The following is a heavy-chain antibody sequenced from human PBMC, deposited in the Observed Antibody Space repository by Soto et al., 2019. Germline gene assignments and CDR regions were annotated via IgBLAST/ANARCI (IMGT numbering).Heavy chain of an antibody. Sequence: GGSLRLSCVASVFTFSSYAMSWVRQAPGRGLELVSAISGSGGSTYYADSVKGRFTISRDNSKNTLYLQMNSLSAEDTAVYYCAKENAYYDFWSGYWSGGMDVWGQGTTVTVSS. CDR3: AKENAYYDFWSGYWSGGMDV. D-gene: IGHD3-3*01. V-gene: IGHV3-23*01. J-gene: IGHJ6*02. CDR1: VFTFSSYA. CDR2: ISGSGGST.